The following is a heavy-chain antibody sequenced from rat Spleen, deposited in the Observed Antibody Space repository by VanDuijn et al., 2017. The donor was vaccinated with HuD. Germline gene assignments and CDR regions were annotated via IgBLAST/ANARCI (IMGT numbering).Heavy chain of an antibody. V-gene: IGHV5-17*01. CDR3: ARISSSLYYVMDA. J-gene: IGHJ4*01. CDR2: ISSDGSTT. D-gene: IGHD1-2*01. Sequence: EVQLVESDGGLVQPGRSLKLSCAASGFTFSDYAMAWVRQAPKKGLEWVATISSDGSTTYYRDSVKGRFTISRDNAKSTLYLQMDSLRSEDTATYYCARISSSLYYVMDAWGQGASVTVSS. CDR1: GFTFSDYA.